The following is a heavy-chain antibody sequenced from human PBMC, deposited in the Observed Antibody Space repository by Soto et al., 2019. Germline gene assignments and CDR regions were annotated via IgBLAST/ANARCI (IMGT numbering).Heavy chain of an antibody. D-gene: IGHD3-10*01. Sequence: GGSLRLSCAASGFSFTGYWMSWVRQAPGKGLEWVANIKQDGSEKYYVDSVKGRFTISRDNAKNSVYLQMSSLRVEDTAAYYCERTHFDMIRGVRGVDWFDTWGQGTLVTVSS. CDR1: GFSFTGYW. CDR3: ERTHFDMIRGVRGVDWFDT. V-gene: IGHV3-7*03. J-gene: IGHJ5*02. CDR2: IKQDGSEK.